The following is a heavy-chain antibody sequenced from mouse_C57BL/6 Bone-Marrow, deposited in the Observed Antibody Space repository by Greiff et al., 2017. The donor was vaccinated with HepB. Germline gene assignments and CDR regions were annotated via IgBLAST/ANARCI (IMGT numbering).Heavy chain of an antibody. CDR3: ARAAYYGNFFAY. Sequence: QVQLQQPGAELVKPGASVKLSCKASGYTFTSYWMHWVKQRPGQGLEWIGMIHPNSGSTNYNEKFKSKATLTVDKSSSTAYMQLSSLTSEDSAVYYCARAAYYGNFFAYWGQGTLVTVSA. J-gene: IGHJ3*01. V-gene: IGHV1-64*01. D-gene: IGHD2-1*01. CDR1: GYTFTSYW. CDR2: IHPNSGST.